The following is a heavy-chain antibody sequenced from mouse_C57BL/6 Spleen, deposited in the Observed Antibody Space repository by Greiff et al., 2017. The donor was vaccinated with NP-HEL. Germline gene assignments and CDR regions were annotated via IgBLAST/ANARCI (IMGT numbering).Heavy chain of an antibody. D-gene: IGHD4-1*01. J-gene: IGHJ2*01. Sequence: QVHVKQPGAELVKPGASVKLSCKASGYTFTSYWMHWVKQRPGQGLEWIGMIHPNSGSTNYNEKFKSKATLTVDKSSSTAYMQLSSLTSEDSAVYYCATPNWDGDYFDYWGQGTTLTVSS. CDR3: ATPNWDGDYFDY. V-gene: IGHV1-64*01. CDR1: GYTFTSYW. CDR2: IHPNSGST.